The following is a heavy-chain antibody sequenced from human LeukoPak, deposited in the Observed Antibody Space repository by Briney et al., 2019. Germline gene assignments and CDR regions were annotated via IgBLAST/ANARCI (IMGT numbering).Heavy chain of an antibody. Sequence: GASVKVSCKASGGTFSSYAISWVRQAPGQGLEWMGGIIPIFGTANYAQKFQGRVTITADESTSTAYMELSSLRSEDTAVYYCARDPIEPSIAARLHYYYGMDVWGQGTTVTVSS. CDR3: ARDPIEPSIAARLHYYYGMDV. CDR1: GGTFSSYA. CDR2: IIPIFGTA. J-gene: IGHJ6*02. D-gene: IGHD6-6*01. V-gene: IGHV1-69*13.